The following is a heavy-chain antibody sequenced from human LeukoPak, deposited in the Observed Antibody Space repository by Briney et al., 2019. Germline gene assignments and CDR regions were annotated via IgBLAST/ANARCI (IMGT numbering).Heavy chain of an antibody. CDR3: AKRQGRYCSGGSCLQGYYYYYGMDV. CDR2: ISGSGGST. CDR1: GFTFSSYA. Sequence: GGSLRLSFAASGFTFSSYAMSWVRQAPGKGLEWVSAISGSGGSTYYADSVKGRFTISRDNSKNTLYLQMNSLRAEDTAVYYCAKRQGRYCSGGSCLQGYYYYYGMDVWGQGTTVTVSS. J-gene: IGHJ6*02. D-gene: IGHD2-15*01. V-gene: IGHV3-23*01.